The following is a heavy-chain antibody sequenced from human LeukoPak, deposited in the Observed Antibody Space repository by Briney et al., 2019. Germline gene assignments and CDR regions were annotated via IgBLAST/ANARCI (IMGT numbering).Heavy chain of an antibody. J-gene: IGHJ4*02. CDR2: ISGSGGST. D-gene: IGHD6-6*01. CDR3: AKADSRRTDSNFDY. V-gene: IGHV3-23*01. CDR1: GFTFSSYA. Sequence: GGSLRLSCATPGFTFSSYAMSWVRQAPGKGLEWVSAISGSGGSTYYADSVKGRFTISRDNSKNTLYLQMNSLRAEDTAVYYCAKADSRRTDSNFDYWGQGTLVTVSS.